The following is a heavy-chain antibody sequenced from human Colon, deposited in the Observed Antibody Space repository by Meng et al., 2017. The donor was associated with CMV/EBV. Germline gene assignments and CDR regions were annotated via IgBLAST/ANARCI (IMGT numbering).Heavy chain of an antibody. V-gene: IGHV3-23*01. CDR1: GFTFSSYA. CDR3: GKMGAWFRVDS. Sequence: GESLKISCAASGFTFSSYAMSWVRQAPGKGLEWVAVIGGSATIIQYADSVKGRVAISRDNSTNTLYLEMNSLRADDTAVYYCGKMGAWFRVDSWGQGTPVTVSS. J-gene: IGHJ4*02. CDR2: IGGSATII. D-gene: IGHD3-10*01.